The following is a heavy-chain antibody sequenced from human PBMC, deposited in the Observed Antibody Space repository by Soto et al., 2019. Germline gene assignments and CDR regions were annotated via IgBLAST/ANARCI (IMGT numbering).Heavy chain of an antibody. D-gene: IGHD3-10*01. CDR1: GFTFSSYA. J-gene: IGHJ6*02. Sequence: GGSLRLSCAASGFTFSSYAMSWVRQAPGKGLEWVSAISGSGGSTYYADSVKGRFTISRDNSKNTLYLQMNSLRAEDTAVYYCAKDQDYYGSGTYHYGMDVWGQGTTVTVSS. CDR2: ISGSGGST. CDR3: AKDQDYYGSGTYHYGMDV. V-gene: IGHV3-23*01.